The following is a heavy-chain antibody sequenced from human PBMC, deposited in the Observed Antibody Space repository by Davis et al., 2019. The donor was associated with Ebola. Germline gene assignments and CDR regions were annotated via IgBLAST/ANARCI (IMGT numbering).Heavy chain of an antibody. CDR3: ARDDSGYDAGWYFDL. CDR2: IYYSGST. Sequence: PSETLSLTCTVSGGSISSGDYYWSWIRQPPGKGLEWIGYIYYSGSTYYNPSLKSRVTISVDTSKNQFSLKLSSVTAADTAVYYCARDDSGYDAGWYFDLWGRGTLVTVSS. J-gene: IGHJ2*01. D-gene: IGHD5-12*01. CDR1: GGSISSGDYY. V-gene: IGHV4-30-4*08.